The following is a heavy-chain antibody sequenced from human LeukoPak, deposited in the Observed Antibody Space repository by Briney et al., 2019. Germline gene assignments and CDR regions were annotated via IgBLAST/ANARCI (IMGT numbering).Heavy chain of an antibody. V-gene: IGHV6-1*01. J-gene: IGHJ2*01. Sequence: SQTLSLTCAISGDTVSSHTAAWNWIRQSPPRGLEWLGRTYYRSKWLNDYAVSVKSRITINPDTSKNHFSLHLNSVTPEDTAVYYCARELSHWYFGLWGRGTLVTVSS. CDR2: TYYRSKWLN. CDR1: GDTVSSHTAA. CDR3: ARELSHWYFGL.